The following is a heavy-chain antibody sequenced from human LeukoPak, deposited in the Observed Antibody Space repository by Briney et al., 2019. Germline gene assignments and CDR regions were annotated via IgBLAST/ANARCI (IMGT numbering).Heavy chain of an antibody. CDR1: GFTFSSYA. CDR2: ISYDGSNK. V-gene: IGHV3-30*04. CDR3: AKTNYDFWSGYGYYFDY. Sequence: GGSLRLSCAASGFTFSSYAVHWVRQAPGKGLEWVAVISYDGSNKYYADSVKGRFTISRDNSKNTLYLQMNSLRAEDTAVYYCAKTNYDFWSGYGYYFDYWGQGTLVTVSS. D-gene: IGHD3-3*01. J-gene: IGHJ4*02.